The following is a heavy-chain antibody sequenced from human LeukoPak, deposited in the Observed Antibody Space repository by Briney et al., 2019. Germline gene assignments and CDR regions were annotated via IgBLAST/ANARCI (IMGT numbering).Heavy chain of an antibody. CDR3: ARQATSLGYFYSYLDV. V-gene: IGHV3-30*01. CDR2: ISHDEVST. J-gene: IGHJ6*03. Sequence: GGSLRLSCAASGFTFSRHPMHWVRQAPGKGLEWVALISHDEVSTYYVNSVKGRFTISRDKYKNTLFLQMNSLRPEDTAVYYCARQATSLGYFYSYLDVWGTGTTVTVSS. CDR1: GFTFSRHP.